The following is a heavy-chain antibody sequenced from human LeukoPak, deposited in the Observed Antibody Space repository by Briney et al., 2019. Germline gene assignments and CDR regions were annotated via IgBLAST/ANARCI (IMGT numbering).Heavy chain of an antibody. CDR1: GFTFSSYA. Sequence: GGSLRLSCAAAGFTFSSYAMSWVRQAPGKGLEWVSAISGSGGSTYYADSVKGRFTISRDNSKNTLYLQMNSLRAEDTAVYYCAKWLVGVVPAAGYYWGQGTLVTVSS. J-gene: IGHJ4*02. CDR2: ISGSGGST. D-gene: IGHD2-2*01. CDR3: AKWLVGVVPAAGYY. V-gene: IGHV3-23*01.